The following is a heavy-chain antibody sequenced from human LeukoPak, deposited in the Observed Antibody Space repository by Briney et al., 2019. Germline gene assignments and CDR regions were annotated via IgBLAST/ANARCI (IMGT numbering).Heavy chain of an antibody. J-gene: IGHJ6*03. V-gene: IGHV1-18*01. CDR3: ARASVYYASGSYRYYYMDV. D-gene: IGHD3-10*01. Sequence: ASVKVSCKASGYTFTNNGINWVRQVPGQGLEWMAWISTYNGNTNYVERLQGRVTMTTDTSISTAYMELSSLRSEDTAVYYCARASVYYASGSYRYYYMDVWGKGTTVTISS. CDR2: ISTYNGNT. CDR1: GYTFTNNG.